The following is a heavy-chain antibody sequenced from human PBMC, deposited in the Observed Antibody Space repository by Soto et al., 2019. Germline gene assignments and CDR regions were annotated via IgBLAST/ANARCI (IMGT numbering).Heavy chain of an antibody. J-gene: IGHJ3*02. CDR2: VTADGGT. CDR1: GFTVSSHA. D-gene: IGHD2-15*01. CDR3: APHVSCSGGSCQYDAFAI. Sequence: EVQVLESGGGLVQPGGSLRLSCEGSGFTVSSHAMTWIRQAPGKGPEWVSTVTADGGTYYADSVKGRFAMSRDTSENTMXLQMNSLGAEDTAVYYCAPHVSCSGGSCQYDAFAIRGQGTMVTVSS. V-gene: IGHV3-23*01.